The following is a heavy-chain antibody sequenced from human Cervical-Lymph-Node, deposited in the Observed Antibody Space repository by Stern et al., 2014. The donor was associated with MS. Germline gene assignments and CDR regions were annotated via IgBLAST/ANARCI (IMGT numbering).Heavy chain of an antibody. V-gene: IGHV3-30*18. CDR3: AKDYDFWSGPNFFYGMDV. D-gene: IGHD3-3*01. Sequence: QVQLVQSGGGVVQPGRSLRLSCAASGFTFSSYGMHWVRQAPGKGLEWVAVIAYDGSNKYYADSVKGRFTVSRDNSKNTLYLQMSSLRGEDTAVYFCAKDYDFWSGPNFFYGMDVWGQGTTVTVSS. J-gene: IGHJ6*02. CDR1: GFTFSSYG. CDR2: IAYDGSNK.